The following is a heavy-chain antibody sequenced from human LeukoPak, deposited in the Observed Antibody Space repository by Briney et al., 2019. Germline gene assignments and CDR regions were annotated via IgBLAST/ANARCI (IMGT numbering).Heavy chain of an antibody. J-gene: IGHJ4*02. CDR3: ARGVRIAVAGNIDY. CDR2: ISYDGPNK. CDR1: GFTFSSYG. V-gene: IGHV3-30*19. Sequence: PGGSLRLSCAASGFTFSSYGMHWVRRAPGKGLEWVAVISYDGPNKNYADSVKGRFTISRDNSKNTLYLQMNSLRAEDTAVYYCARGVRIAVAGNIDYWGQGTLVTVSS. D-gene: IGHD6-19*01.